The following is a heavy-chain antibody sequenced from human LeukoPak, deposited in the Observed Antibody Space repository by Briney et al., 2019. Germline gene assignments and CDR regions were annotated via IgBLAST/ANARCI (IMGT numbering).Heavy chain of an antibody. V-gene: IGHV1-69*04. J-gene: IGHJ5*02. D-gene: IGHD6-19*01. CDR3: ARDVSSGPQNDP. Sequence: SVKVSCKASGGTFSSYAISGVRQAPGRGLEWMGRIIPILGIANYAQKFQGRVTITADKSTSTAYMELSSLRSEDTAVYYCARDVSSGPQNDPWGQGTLVTVSS. CDR1: GGTFSSYA. CDR2: IIPILGIA.